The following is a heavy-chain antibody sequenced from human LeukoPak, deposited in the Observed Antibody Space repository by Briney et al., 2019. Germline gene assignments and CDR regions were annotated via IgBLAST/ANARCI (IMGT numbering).Heavy chain of an antibody. V-gene: IGHV4-39*01. CDR2: IYYSGST. Sequence: PSETLSLTCTVSGGSIRSSSYYWGWIRQPPGKGLEWIGTIYYSGSTSYNPSLKSRVTISVDTSKNQFSLKLSSVTAADTAVYYCASPRLSGWYGLGAFDIWGQGTMVTVSS. CDR3: ASPRLSGWYGLGAFDI. CDR1: GGSIRSSSYY. D-gene: IGHD6-19*01. J-gene: IGHJ3*02.